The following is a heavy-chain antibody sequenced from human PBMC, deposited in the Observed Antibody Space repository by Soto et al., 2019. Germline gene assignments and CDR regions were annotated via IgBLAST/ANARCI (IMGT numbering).Heavy chain of an antibody. J-gene: IGHJ4*02. CDR2: IYPADSDT. Sequence: GESLKISCKASGYTFTNYRIGWVRQMPGKGLEWMGLIYPADSDTTYSPSFQGQVSISADRSIRSAFLQWSSLRASDTAMYYCARQIYDSDTGPNFQYYFDSWGQGTPVTVSS. V-gene: IGHV5-51*01. CDR3: ARQIYDSDTGPNFQYYFDS. CDR1: GYTFTNYR. D-gene: IGHD3-22*01.